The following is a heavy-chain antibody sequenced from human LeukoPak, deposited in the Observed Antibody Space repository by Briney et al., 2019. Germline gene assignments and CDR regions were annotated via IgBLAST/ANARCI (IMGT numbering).Heavy chain of an antibody. J-gene: IGHJ3*02. CDR2: IKQDGSEK. V-gene: IGHV3-7*01. CDR1: GFTFSSYA. D-gene: IGHD6-13*01. CDR3: ARIIAAAEIDAFDI. Sequence: QPGGSLRLSCAASGFTFSSYAMSWVRQAPGKGLEWVANIKQDGSEKYYVDSVKGRFTISRDNAKNSLYLQMNSLRAEDTAVYYCARIIAAAEIDAFDIWGQGTMVTVSS.